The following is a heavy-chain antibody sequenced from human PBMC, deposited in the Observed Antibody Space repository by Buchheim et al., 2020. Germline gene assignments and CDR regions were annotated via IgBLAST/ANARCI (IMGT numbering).Heavy chain of an antibody. J-gene: IGHJ6*03. CDR3: ARAKNYYYDSSGYYYDYYYYMDV. D-gene: IGHD3-22*01. Sequence: EVQLVESGGGLVQPGGSLRLSCAASGFTFSSYWMSWVRQAPGKGLEWVANIKQDGSEKYYVDSVKGRFTIPRENAKNSLYLQMNSLRAEDTAGYYCARAKNYYYDSSGYYYDYYYYMDVWGRGTT. CDR1: GFTFSSYW. CDR2: IKQDGSEK. V-gene: IGHV3-7*01.